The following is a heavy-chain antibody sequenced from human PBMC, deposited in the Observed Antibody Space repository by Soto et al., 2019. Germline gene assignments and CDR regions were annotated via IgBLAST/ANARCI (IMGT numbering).Heavy chain of an antibody. J-gene: IGHJ4*02. Sequence: QVQLVQSGPAVKKPGSSVRVSCTASGGTFSSYTINWVRQVPGQGPEWMGRSIPMLGMTNYAQKFQGRVMMIADKSTNTVYMELSSLRSEDTARYYCASNSGAGSAHFDYWGQGTLVTLSS. D-gene: IGHD3-10*01. CDR2: SIPMLGMT. V-gene: IGHV1-69*02. CDR3: ASNSGAGSAHFDY. CDR1: GGTFSSYT.